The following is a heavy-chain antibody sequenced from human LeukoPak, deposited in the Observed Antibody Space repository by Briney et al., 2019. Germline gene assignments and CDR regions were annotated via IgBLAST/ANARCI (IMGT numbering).Heavy chain of an antibody. CDR3: AREDSGSYYYYYYYYMDV. Sequence: GGSLRLSCAASGFTFSSYWMSWVRQAPGKGLEWVANIKQDGSEKYYVDSVKGRFTISRNNAKNSLYLQMNSLRAEDTAVYYCAREDSGSYYYYYYYYMDVWGKGTTVTVSS. D-gene: IGHD1-26*01. V-gene: IGHV3-7*01. CDR2: IKQDGSEK. CDR1: GFTFSSYW. J-gene: IGHJ6*03.